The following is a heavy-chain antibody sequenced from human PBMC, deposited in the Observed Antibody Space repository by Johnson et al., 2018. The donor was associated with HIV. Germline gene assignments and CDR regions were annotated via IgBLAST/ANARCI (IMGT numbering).Heavy chain of an antibody. CDR1: GFTFSSYA. D-gene: IGHD5-18*01. CDR2: ISYDGSNK. Sequence: QVQLVESGGGVVQPGRSLRLSCAASGFTFSSYAMHWVRQAPGKGLEWVAVISYDGSNKYYADSVKGRFTISRDNSKNTLYLQMNSLRAEDTAVSYCANSRGYGDAFDIWGQGTMVTVSS. J-gene: IGHJ3*02. CDR3: ANSRGYGDAFDI. V-gene: IGHV3-30-3*01.